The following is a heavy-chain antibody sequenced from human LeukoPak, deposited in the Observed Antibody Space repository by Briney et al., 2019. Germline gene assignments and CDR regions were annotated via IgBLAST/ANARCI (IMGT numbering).Heavy chain of an antibody. CDR1: GGSISSYY. CDR2: IYYSGST. J-gene: IGHJ6*02. CDR3: ARHANDYGDYGRFYYYYGMDV. V-gene: IGHV4-59*01. Sequence: SETLSLTCTVSGGSISSYYWSWIRQPPGKGLEWIGYIYYSGSTNYNPSLKSRVTISVDTSKNQFSLKLSSVTAADTAVYYCARHANDYGDYGRFYYYYGMDVWGQGTTVTVSS. D-gene: IGHD4-17*01.